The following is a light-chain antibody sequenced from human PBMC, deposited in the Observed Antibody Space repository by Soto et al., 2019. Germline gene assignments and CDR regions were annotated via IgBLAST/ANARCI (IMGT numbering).Light chain of an antibody. Sequence: EVVLTQSPATLSVSPGERTTLSCSASQSVGSDLAWSQQKRGQAPRLRIYGSSNRAAGVPARFSGSGSGTDFTLTSSLLQSEDVAVYYCHPYNNWPPLTCGGGPKVEIK. J-gene: IGKJ4*02. CDR3: HPYNNWPPLT. CDR1: QSVGSD. V-gene: IGKV3-15*01. CDR2: GSS.